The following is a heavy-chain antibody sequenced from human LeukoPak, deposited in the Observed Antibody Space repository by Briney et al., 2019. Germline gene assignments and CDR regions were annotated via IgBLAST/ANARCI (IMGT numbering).Heavy chain of an antibody. CDR1: GYIITSYY. CDR3: ARGLQLWTKGTFDY. CDR2: INPKGGST. D-gene: IGHD5-18*01. Sequence: ASVKVSCKASGYIITSYYMHWVRQAPGQGLVWMGMINPKGGSTTYAQNFQGRVTMTRDTSTTTVYMELNSLSSQDTAVYYCARGLQLWTKGTFDYWGQGTLVTVSS. V-gene: IGHV1-46*01. J-gene: IGHJ4*02.